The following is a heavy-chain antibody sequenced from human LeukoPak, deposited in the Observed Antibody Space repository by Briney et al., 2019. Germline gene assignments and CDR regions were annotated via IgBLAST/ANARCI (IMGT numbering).Heavy chain of an antibody. D-gene: IGHD2-21*02. Sequence: GASVKVSCKASGYTFTGYYMHWVRQAPGQGLEWMGWINPNSGGTNYAQKFQGRVTMTRDTSISTAYMELSRLRSDDTAVYYCARDPSGAHCGGDCFFPPDYWGQGTLVTVSS. CDR3: ARDPSGAHCGGDCFFPPDY. CDR1: GYTFTGYY. J-gene: IGHJ4*02. V-gene: IGHV1-2*02. CDR2: INPNSGGT.